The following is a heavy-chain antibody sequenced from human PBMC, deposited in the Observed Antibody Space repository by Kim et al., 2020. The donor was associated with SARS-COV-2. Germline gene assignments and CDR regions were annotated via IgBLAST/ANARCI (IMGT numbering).Heavy chain of an antibody. J-gene: IGHJ4*01. CDR2: ISWNSGSI. CDR3: AKVDGYCTGGVCQDY. V-gene: IGHV3-9*01. CDR1: GFTFDDYA. D-gene: IGHD2-8*02. Sequence: GGSLRLSCAASGFTFDDYAMHWVRQAPGKGLEWVSGISWNSGSIGYADSVKGRFTISRDNAKNSLYLQMNSLRAEDTALYYCAKVDGYCTGGVCQDYWG.